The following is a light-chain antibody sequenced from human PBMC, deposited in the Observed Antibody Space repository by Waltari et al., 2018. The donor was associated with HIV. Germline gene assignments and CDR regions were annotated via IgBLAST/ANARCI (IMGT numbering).Light chain of an antibody. Sequence: SYELTQPPSVSVSPGQTARITCSGDALSKQYAYWYQQKPGQAPVLMIYKDRERPSGIPERFSGSSSGTTVTLTISGVQAEDEADYYCQSTDTSVTYWVFGGGTKLTVL. V-gene: IGLV3-25*03. CDR2: KDR. J-gene: IGLJ3*02. CDR3: QSTDTSVTYWV. CDR1: ALSKQY.